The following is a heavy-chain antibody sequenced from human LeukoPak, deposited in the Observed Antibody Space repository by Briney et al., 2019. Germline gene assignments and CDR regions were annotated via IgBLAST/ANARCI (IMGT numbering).Heavy chain of an antibody. V-gene: IGHV4-61*02. CDR1: GGSINSDSYY. Sequence: SETLSLTCTVSGGSINSDSYYWTGIRQPAGKGLEWIGRIYTTGSPNYNPSLKSRVTISIDTSKNQFSLKLSSVSAADTAIYYCARDRGITTARGVPSWFDPWGQGTLVTVSS. J-gene: IGHJ5*02. CDR2: IYTTGSP. D-gene: IGHD3-10*01. CDR3: ARDRGITTARGVPSWFDP.